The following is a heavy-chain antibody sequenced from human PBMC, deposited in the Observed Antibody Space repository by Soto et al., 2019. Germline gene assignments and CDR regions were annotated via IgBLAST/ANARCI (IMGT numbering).Heavy chain of an antibody. V-gene: IGHV3-33*01. Sequence: QVQLVESGGGVVQPGRSLRLSCAASGFTFSSYGMHWVRQAPGKGLEWVAVIWYDGSNKYYADSVKGRFTISRDNSKKTLYLQMNSLRAEDTAVYYCARGRYSSSWREWFDPWGQGTLVTVSS. CDR3: ARGRYSSSWREWFDP. J-gene: IGHJ5*02. CDR2: IWYDGSNK. D-gene: IGHD6-13*01. CDR1: GFTFSSYG.